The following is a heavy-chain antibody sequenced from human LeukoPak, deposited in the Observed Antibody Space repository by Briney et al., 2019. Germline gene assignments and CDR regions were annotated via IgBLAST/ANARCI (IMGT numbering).Heavy chain of an antibody. J-gene: IGHJ4*02. CDR3: ARGDSGSYYFDY. CDR2: ISSSGSTI. Sequence: QPGGSLRLSCAASGFTFSSYEMNWVRHPPGKGLEWVSYISSSGSTIYYADSVKGRFTISRDNAKNSLYLQMNSLRAEDTAVYYCARGDSGSYYFDYWGQGTLVTVSS. D-gene: IGHD1-26*01. V-gene: IGHV3-48*03. CDR1: GFTFSSYE.